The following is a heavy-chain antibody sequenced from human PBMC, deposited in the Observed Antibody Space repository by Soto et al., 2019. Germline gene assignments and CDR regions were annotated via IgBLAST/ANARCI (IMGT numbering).Heavy chain of an antibody. CDR3: AKDGEPYYYGSGSSPFDY. Sequence: GGSLRLSCAASGFTFSSYAMSWVRQAPGKGLEWVSAISGSGGSTYYADSVKGRFTISRDNSKNTLYLQMNSLRAEDTAVYYCAKDGEPYYYGSGSSPFDYWGQGTLVTVSS. CDR2: ISGSGGST. V-gene: IGHV3-23*01. D-gene: IGHD3-10*01. J-gene: IGHJ4*02. CDR1: GFTFSSYA.